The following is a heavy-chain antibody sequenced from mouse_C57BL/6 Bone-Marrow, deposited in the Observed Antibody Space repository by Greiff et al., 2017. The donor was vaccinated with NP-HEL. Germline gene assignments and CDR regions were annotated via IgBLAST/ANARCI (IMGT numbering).Heavy chain of an antibody. CDR1: GYTFTSYG. J-gene: IGHJ2*01. CDR3: ARSHYYGSSYGDY. CDR2: IYPRSGNT. V-gene: IGHV1-81*01. Sequence: VKVVESGAELARPGASVKLSCKASGYTFTSYGISWVKQRTGQGLEWIGEIYPRSGNTYYNEKFKGKATLTADKSSSTAYMELRSLTSEDSAVYFCARSHYYGSSYGDYWGQGTTLTVSS. D-gene: IGHD1-1*01.